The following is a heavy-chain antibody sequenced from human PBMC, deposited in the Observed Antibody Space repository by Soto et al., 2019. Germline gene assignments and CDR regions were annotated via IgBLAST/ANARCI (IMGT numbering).Heavy chain of an antibody. D-gene: IGHD6-19*01. CDR2: MNPNSGNT. V-gene: IGHV1-8*01. J-gene: IGHJ3*02. Sequence: ASVKVSCKASGYTFTSYDINWVRQATGQGLEWMGWMNPNSGNTGYAQKFQGRVTMTRNTSISTAYMELSSLRSEDTAVYYCARREGSGWSDAFDIWGQGTMVTVSS. CDR3: ARREGSGWSDAFDI. CDR1: GYTFTSYD.